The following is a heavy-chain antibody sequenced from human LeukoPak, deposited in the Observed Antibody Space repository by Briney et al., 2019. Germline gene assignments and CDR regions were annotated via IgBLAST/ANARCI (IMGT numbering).Heavy chain of an antibody. CDR2: ISDDGRST. V-gene: IGHV3-23*01. Sequence: GGSLRLSCAASGFTFSSYGMSWVRQAPGKGLEWVSSISDDGRSTYYADSVKGRFTISKDNSKNTMYLQMNNLRVEDTAIYYCAKRVPYTSSSVYFDYCGQGTLVTVSS. CDR3: AKRVPYTSSSVYFDY. D-gene: IGHD6-6*01. CDR1: GFTFSSYG. J-gene: IGHJ4*02.